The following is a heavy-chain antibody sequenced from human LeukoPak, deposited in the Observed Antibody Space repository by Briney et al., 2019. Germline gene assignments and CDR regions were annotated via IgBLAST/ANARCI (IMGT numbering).Heavy chain of an antibody. J-gene: IGHJ4*02. CDR3: AKSGHPYYYGSGSYYKPIDY. CDR1: GFTFSSYA. CDR2: ISGSGGST. D-gene: IGHD3-10*01. Sequence: GGSLRLSCAASGFTFSSYAMSWVRQAPGKGLEWVSAISGSGGSTYYADSVKGRFTISRDNSKNTLYLQMNSLRAEDTAVYYCAKSGHPYYYGSGSYYKPIDYWGQGTLVTVSS. V-gene: IGHV3-23*01.